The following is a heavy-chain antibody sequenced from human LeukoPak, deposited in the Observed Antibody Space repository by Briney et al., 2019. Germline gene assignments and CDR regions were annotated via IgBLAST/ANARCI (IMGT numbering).Heavy chain of an antibody. CDR2: INQDGSQI. J-gene: IGHJ4*02. CDR1: GFSNDW. CDR3: AREIREAPVSN. D-gene: IGHD5/OR15-5a*01. V-gene: IGHV3-7*01. Sequence: GGSLRLSCTMSGFSNDWMAWVRQAPEKGQEWVATINQDGSQIYYVDSMKGRFTISRDNAKKSLYLQLTSLRADDTAVYYCAREIREAPVSNWGQGTLVTVSS.